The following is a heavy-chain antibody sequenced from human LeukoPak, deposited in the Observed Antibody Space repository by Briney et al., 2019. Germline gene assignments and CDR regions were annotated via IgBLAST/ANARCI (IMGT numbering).Heavy chain of an antibody. CDR3: ARDALGALGY. V-gene: IGHV4-39*07. Sequence: KASETLSLTCTVSGGSISTGSYYWGWIRQPPGKGLEWIGSIYYSGSTYYNPSLKSRVTISMDTSKNQFSLKLSSVTAADTAVYYCARDALGALGYWGQGTLVTVSS. CDR1: GGSISTGSYY. J-gene: IGHJ4*02. D-gene: IGHD1-26*01. CDR2: IYYSGST.